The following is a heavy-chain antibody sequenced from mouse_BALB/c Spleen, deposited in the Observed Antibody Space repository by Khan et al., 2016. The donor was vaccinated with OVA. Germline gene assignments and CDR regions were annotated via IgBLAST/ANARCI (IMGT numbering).Heavy chain of an antibody. V-gene: IGHV2-9*02. J-gene: IGHJ3*01. CDR3: ARAFYNGAWFAY. CDR2: IWAGGST. CDR1: GFSLSNYG. Sequence: QVQLKQSGPGLVAPSQTLSITCTVSGFSLSNYGVHWVRQPPGKGLEWLGVIWAGGSTNHNSALMSRLSIRKDDSKSQVFLKMTSLQTDDTAMYYCARAFYNGAWFAYWGQGTLVTVSA. D-gene: IGHD1-3*01.